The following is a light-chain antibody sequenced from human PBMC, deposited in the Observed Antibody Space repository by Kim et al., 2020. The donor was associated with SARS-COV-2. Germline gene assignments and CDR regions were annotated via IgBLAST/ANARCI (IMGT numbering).Light chain of an antibody. CDR3: QQDGSS. J-gene: IGKJ4*01. Sequence: LSLSPGERATLSCRASQSVSSSYLAWYQQKPGQAPRLLIYGASSRATGIPDRVSGSGSGTDFTLTISRLEPEDFAVYYCQQDGSSFGGGTKVDIK. V-gene: IGKV3-20*01. CDR1: QSVSSSY. CDR2: GAS.